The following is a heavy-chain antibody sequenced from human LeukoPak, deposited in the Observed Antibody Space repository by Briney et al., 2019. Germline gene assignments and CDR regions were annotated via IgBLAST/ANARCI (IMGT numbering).Heavy chain of an antibody. Sequence: RGSLRLSCAVSGFSLSVDYISWFRQAPGEGVGWLSVIYSSGSAPYANSVRGRFTISRDSPKKTRHLQMDSLTLEDSPLYYCAGDHVVASGVLAHWGQRTLGTVPS. CDR1: GFSLSVDY. V-gene: IGHV3-53*01. D-gene: IGHD2-15*01. CDR3: AGDHVVASGVLAH. CDR2: IYSSGSA. J-gene: IGHJ5*02.